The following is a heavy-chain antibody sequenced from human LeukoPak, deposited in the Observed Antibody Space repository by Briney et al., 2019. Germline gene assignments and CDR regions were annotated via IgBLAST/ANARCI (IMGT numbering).Heavy chain of an antibody. CDR3: ARGDLWQQLVRGDAFDS. V-gene: IGHV4-34*01. CDR1: GGSFSGYY. J-gene: IGHJ3*02. Sequence: SETLSLTCAAYGGSFSGYYWSWIRQPPGKGLEWIGEINHSGSTNYNASLKSRVTISADTSKNQFSLKLSSVTAADTAVYYCARGDLWQQLVRGDAFDSWGQGTMVTVSS. CDR2: INHSGST. D-gene: IGHD6-13*01.